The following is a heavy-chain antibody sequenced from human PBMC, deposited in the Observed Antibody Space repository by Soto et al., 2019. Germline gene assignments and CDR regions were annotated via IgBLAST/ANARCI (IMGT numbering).Heavy chain of an antibody. D-gene: IGHD3-10*01. CDR2: ISTSGGST. Sequence: EVQLLESGGGLVQPGGSLRLSCAASGFTFNTFSSYAMSWVRQAPGKGLEWVSGISTSGGSTYYADSVKGRFTISRDNSKNTLYLQMNSLRAEDTAIYYCAKFYGSGNYYPGDYYYYAVDVWGQGTTVSVSS. CDR1: GFTFNTFSSYA. J-gene: IGHJ6*02. CDR3: AKFYGSGNYYPGDYYYYAVDV. V-gene: IGHV3-23*01.